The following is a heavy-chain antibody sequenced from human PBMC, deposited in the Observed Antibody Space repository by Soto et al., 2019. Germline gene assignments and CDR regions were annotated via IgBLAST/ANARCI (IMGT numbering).Heavy chain of an antibody. CDR1: GYTFSNFW. V-gene: IGHV5-51*01. CDR3: ARSPRSSPYFDF. J-gene: IGHJ4*02. D-gene: IGHD6-13*01. CDR2: IYPGDHET. Sequence: LGESLKISCQCSGYTFSNFWIGWVRQLPGQGLEWMGIIYPGDHETRYSPSFLGKVTISAETSINTAYLQWSSLEASDSAFYFCARSPRSSPYFDFWGQGALATVSS.